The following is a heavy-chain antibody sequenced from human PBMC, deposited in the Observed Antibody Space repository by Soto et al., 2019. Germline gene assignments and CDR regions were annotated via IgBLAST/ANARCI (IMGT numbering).Heavy chain of an antibody. CDR1: GGSISSSSYY. CDR2: IYYSGST. CDR3: ARSLGGATTLGFAY. D-gene: IGHD1-26*01. V-gene: IGHV4-39*01. Sequence: SETLSLTCTVSGGSISSSSYYWGWIRQPPGKGLEWIGSIYYSGSTYYNPSLKSRVTISVDTSKNQFSLKLSSVTAADTAVYYCARSLGGATTLGFAYWGKGTLVPVSS. J-gene: IGHJ4*02.